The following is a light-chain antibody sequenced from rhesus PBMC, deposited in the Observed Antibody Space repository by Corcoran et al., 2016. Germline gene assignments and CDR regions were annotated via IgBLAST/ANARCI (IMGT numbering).Light chain of an antibody. CDR1: QGISSW. Sequence: DIQMTQSPSSLSASVGDKVTITCRASQGISSWLAWYQQQTGKALKLLNTTASSLQIGVPARFSGSGAGTDDTLTISSLQPEDFATYYCQQGYNTPLTFGGGTKGEIK. CDR3: QQGYNTPLT. V-gene: IGKV1-18*01. J-gene: IGKJ4*01. CDR2: TAS.